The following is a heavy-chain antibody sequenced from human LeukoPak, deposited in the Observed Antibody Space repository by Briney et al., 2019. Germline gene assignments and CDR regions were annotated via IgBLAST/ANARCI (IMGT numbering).Heavy chain of an antibody. CDR2: IYYSGST. CDR3: ARADYSNYGDAFDI. V-gene: IGHV4-61*01. Sequence: SETLSLTCTVSGGSVSSGSYYWSWIRQPPGKGLEWIGYIYYSGSTNYNPSLKSRVTISVDTSKNQFSLKLSSVTAADTAVYFCARADYSNYGDAFDIWGQGTMVTVSS. D-gene: IGHD4-11*01. CDR1: GGSVSSGSYY. J-gene: IGHJ3*02.